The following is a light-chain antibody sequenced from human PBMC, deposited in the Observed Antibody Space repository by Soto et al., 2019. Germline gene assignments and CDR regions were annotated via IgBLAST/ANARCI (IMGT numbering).Light chain of an antibody. Sequence: EIVMTQSPATLSVSPGGSATLSCRASQSVSSSYLAWYQQKPGQAPRLLIYGASSRATGIPDRFSGSGSGTDFTLTISDVEPEDFAVYYCHQRQSWPRTFGQGTKVDI. CDR3: HQRQSWPRT. CDR2: GAS. V-gene: IGKV3D-20*02. CDR1: QSVSSSY. J-gene: IGKJ1*01.